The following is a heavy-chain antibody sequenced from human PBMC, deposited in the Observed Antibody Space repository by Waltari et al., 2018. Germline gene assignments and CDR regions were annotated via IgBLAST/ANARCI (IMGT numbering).Heavy chain of an antibody. V-gene: IGHV1-3*01. CDR1: GYTFTSYA. CDR2: INAGNGNT. CDR3: ARGAAAGTHDY. Sequence: QVQLVQSGAEVKKPGASVKVSCKASGYTFTSYAMHWVRQAPGQRLEWMGWINAGNGNTKYSQKFQGRVTITRDTSASTAYMELSSLRSEDTAVYYCARGAAAGTHDYWGQGTLVTVSS. D-gene: IGHD6-13*01. J-gene: IGHJ4*02.